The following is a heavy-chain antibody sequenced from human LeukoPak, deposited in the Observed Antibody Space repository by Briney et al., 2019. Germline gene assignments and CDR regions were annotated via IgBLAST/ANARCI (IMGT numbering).Heavy chain of an antibody. CDR1: RFSFNSYF. Sequence: PGGSLRLSCAVSRFSFNSYFMRWVRQAPREGRECVLGISATGDNTYYADSVKGRFTISRDNSKNTLYLQMNSLRVEDTAVYYCAKVSGRIQIWPQPFGDGMDVWGQGTTVTVSS. CDR2: ISATGDNT. V-gene: IGHV3-23*01. D-gene: IGHD5-18*01. J-gene: IGHJ6*02. CDR3: AKVSGRIQIWPQPFGDGMDV.